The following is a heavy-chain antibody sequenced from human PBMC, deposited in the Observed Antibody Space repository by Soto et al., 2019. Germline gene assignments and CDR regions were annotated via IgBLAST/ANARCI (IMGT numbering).Heavy chain of an antibody. Sequence: QVPLVQSGAEVKKPGASVQVSCKASGYTFTTYALPWVRQARGERLEWMGWINAANGNTKYSKKFQGRVTISRDTAASTTFMELSSLRSEDTAVYYCGRSVVGATGEILYNAMDVWGQGTTVTVSS. CDR2: INAANGNT. CDR3: GRSVVGATGEILYNAMDV. J-gene: IGHJ6*02. D-gene: IGHD1-26*01. CDR1: GYTFTTYA. V-gene: IGHV1-3*01.